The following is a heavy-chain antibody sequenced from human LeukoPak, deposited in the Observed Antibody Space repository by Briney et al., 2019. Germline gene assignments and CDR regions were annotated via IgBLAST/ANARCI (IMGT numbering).Heavy chain of an antibody. D-gene: IGHD3-10*01. Sequence: GGSLRLSCAASGFTFSSYAMSWVRQAPGKGLEWVSAISGSGGGTYYADSVKGRFTISRDNSKNTLYLQMNSLRAEDTAVYYCAKDKYYYGSGSSIDYWGQGTLVTVSS. CDR1: GFTFSSYA. J-gene: IGHJ4*02. CDR2: ISGSGGGT. V-gene: IGHV3-23*01. CDR3: AKDKYYYGSGSSIDY.